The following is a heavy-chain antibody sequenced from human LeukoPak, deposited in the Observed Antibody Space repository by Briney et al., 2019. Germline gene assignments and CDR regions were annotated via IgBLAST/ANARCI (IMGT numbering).Heavy chain of an antibody. Sequence: SVKVSCTASGGTFTIYAISWVRQAPGQGLEWMGGIIPIFGTANYAQKFQGRVTITADESTSTAYMELSSLRSEDTAVYYCARAAVDIPWVYYYGMDVWGQGTTVTVSS. CDR3: ARAAVDIPWVYYYGMDV. V-gene: IGHV1-69*13. D-gene: IGHD5-12*01. CDR1: GGTFTIYA. J-gene: IGHJ6*02. CDR2: IIPIFGTA.